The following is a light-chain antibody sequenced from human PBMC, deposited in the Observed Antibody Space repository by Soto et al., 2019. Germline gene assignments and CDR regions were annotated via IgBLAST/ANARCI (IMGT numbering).Light chain of an antibody. CDR2: DNN. CDR1: SSNIGNNY. V-gene: IGLV1-51*01. Sequence: QSVLTQPPSVSAAPGQKVTISCSGSSSNIGNNYVSWYQQLPGTAPKLLIYDNNKRPSGIPDRFSGSKSGTSATLGITGLQTGDEGDYYCGTWDSSLSAGVFGGGTKLTVL. J-gene: IGLJ3*02. CDR3: GTWDSSLSAGV.